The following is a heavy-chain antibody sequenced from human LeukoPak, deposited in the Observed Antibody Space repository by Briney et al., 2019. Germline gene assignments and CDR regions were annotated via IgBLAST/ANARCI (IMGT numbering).Heavy chain of an antibody. J-gene: IGHJ3*02. CDR3: AKGPEDGSGDAFDI. V-gene: IGHV3-7*03. Sequence: GRSLRLSCAASGFPFSSYSMTWVRQAPGKGLEWVANIKPDGTTKFYVDSVKGRFTISRDNALNSLYLQMNSLRAEDTAVYYCAKGPEDGSGDAFDIWGQGTMVTVSS. CDR1: GFPFSSYS. CDR2: IKPDGTTK. D-gene: IGHD3-10*01.